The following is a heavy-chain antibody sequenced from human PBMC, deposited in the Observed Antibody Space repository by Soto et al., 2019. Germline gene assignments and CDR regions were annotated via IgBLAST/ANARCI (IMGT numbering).Heavy chain of an antibody. CDR1: DFTFSNAC. Sequence: GSIRLSCAASDFTFSNACMNWVRQAPGKGLEWVGRIKSKTDGGTTDYAAPVKGRFTISRDDSKNTLYLQMNSLKTEDTAVYYCTTDPVTMIVVVPSSGWGQGTLVTVSS. V-gene: IGHV3-15*07. CDR3: TTDPVTMIVVVPSSG. CDR2: IKSKTDGGTT. D-gene: IGHD3-22*01. J-gene: IGHJ4*02.